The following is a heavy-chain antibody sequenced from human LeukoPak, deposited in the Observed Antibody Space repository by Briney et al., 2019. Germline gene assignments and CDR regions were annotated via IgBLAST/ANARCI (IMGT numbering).Heavy chain of an antibody. CDR1: GYTFTSYG. CDR3: ARDHEPGYYDSSGYPT. Sequence: ASVKVSCKASGYTFTSYGISWVRQAPGQGLEWMGWISAYNGNTNYAQKHQGRVTMTTDTSTSTAYMELRSLRSDDTAVYYCARDHEPGYYDSSGYPTWGQGTLVTVSS. D-gene: IGHD3-22*01. V-gene: IGHV1-18*01. J-gene: IGHJ5*02. CDR2: ISAYNGNT.